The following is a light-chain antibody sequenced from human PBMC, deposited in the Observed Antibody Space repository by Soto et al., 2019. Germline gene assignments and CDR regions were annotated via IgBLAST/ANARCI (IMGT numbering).Light chain of an antibody. CDR1: QSVLYSSNNKNY. Sequence: DIVMTQSPDSLAVSLGERATINCKSSQSVLYSSNNKNYLVWYQQKPGQPPKLLIYWASTRESGVPDRFSGSGSGTDFSLNISSLQAEDVAVYYCLQYYSTPLTFGGGTKVEIK. V-gene: IGKV4-1*01. CDR3: LQYYSTPLT. J-gene: IGKJ4*01. CDR2: WAS.